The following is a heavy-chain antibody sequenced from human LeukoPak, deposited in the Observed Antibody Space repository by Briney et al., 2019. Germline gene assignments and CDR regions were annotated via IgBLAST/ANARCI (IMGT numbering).Heavy chain of an antibody. Sequence: PGGSLRLSCAASGFTFSSYSMNWVRQAPGKGLEWVSGISWNSGSIVYADSVKGRFTISRDNAKNSLYLQMNSLRAEDTALYYCAKVTGYSSGWSDYWGQGTLVTISS. CDR2: ISWNSGSI. V-gene: IGHV3-9*01. CDR1: GFTFSSYS. CDR3: AKVTGYSSGWSDY. J-gene: IGHJ4*02. D-gene: IGHD6-19*01.